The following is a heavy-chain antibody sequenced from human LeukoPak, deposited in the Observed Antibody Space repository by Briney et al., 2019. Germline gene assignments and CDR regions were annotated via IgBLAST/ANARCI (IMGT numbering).Heavy chain of an antibody. Sequence: SETLSLTCTVSGSSIGSHYWSWIRQPPGEGLECIGYISCIGSTNYNPSLKSRVTISVDTSKNQFSLKLNSVTAADTAVYYCARGPHIAAAGDFDYWGQGTLVTVSS. V-gene: IGHV4-59*11. CDR2: ISCIGST. J-gene: IGHJ4*02. CDR1: GSSIGSHY. D-gene: IGHD6-13*01. CDR3: ARGPHIAAAGDFDY.